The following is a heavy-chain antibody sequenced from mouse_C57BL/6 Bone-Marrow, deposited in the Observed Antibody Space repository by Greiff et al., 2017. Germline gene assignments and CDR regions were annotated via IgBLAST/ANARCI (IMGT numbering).Heavy chain of an antibody. CDR2: ISNLAYSI. CDR1: GFTFSDYG. J-gene: IGHJ4*01. CDR3: ARAPGGAMDY. D-gene: IGHD3-1*01. Sequence: EVKLVESGGGLVQPGGSLKLSCAASGFTFSDYGMAWVRQAPRKGPEWVAFISNLAYSIYYADTVTGRFTISSENAKNTLYLEMSSLRSEDTARYYCARAPGGAMDYWGQGTSVTVSS. V-gene: IGHV5-15*01.